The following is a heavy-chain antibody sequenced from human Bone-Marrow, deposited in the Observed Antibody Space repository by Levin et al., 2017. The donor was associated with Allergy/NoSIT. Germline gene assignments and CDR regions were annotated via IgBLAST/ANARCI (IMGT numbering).Heavy chain of an antibody. CDR3: ATTLRGSGSYED. V-gene: IGHV3-21*01. D-gene: IGHD3-10*01. J-gene: IGHJ4*02. CDR2: VSTTSTYI. CDR1: GFTFSSYS. Sequence: GSLRLSCAGSGFTFSSYSMNWVRQAPGKGLEWVSYVSTTSTYIYYADSVKGRFIISRDNAKNSLYLRMSGLRAEDTAVYYCATTLRGSGSYEDWGQGTLVTVSS.